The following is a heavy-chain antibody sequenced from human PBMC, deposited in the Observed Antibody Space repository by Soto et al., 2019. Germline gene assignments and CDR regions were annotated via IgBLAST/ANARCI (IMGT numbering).Heavy chain of an antibody. J-gene: IGHJ4*02. V-gene: IGHV3-23*01. D-gene: IGHD6-19*01. CDR1: GFTFSSYA. CDR2: ISGSGGST. CDR3: AKDLRAHIAVAGTWSYYFDC. Sequence: PGGSLRLSCAASGFTFSSYAMSWVRQAPGKGLEWVSAISGSGGSTYYADSVKGRFTISRDNSKNTLYLQMNSLRAEDTAVYYCAKDLRAHIAVAGTWSYYFDCWGQGTLVTVSS.